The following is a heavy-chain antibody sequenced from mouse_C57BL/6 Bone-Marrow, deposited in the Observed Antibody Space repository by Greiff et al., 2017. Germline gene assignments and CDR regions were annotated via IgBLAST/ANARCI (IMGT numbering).Heavy chain of an antibody. V-gene: IGHV6-3*01. CDR3: TGPLYYGSSYDAMDY. CDR1: GFTFSNYW. D-gene: IGHD1-1*01. Sequence: EVQGVESGGGLVQPGGSMKLSCVASGFTFSNYWMNWVRQSPEKGLEWVAQIRLKSDNYATHYAESVKGRFTISRDDSKSSVYLQMNNLRAEDTGIYYCTGPLYYGSSYDAMDYWGQGTSVTVSS. CDR2: IRLKSDNYAT. J-gene: IGHJ4*01.